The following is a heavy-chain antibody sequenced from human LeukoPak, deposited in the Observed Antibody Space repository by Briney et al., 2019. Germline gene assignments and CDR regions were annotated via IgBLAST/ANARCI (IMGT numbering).Heavy chain of an antibody. D-gene: IGHD1-26*01. CDR2: IIPIFGTA. CDR3: ARGVVGATRPFDY. Sequence: ASVKVSCKASGGTFSSYAISWVRQAPGQGLEWMGRIIPIFGTANYAQKLQGRVTITTDESTSTAYMELSSLRSEDTAVYYCARGVVGATRPFDYWGQGTLVTVSS. CDR1: GGTFSSYA. V-gene: IGHV1-69*05. J-gene: IGHJ4*02.